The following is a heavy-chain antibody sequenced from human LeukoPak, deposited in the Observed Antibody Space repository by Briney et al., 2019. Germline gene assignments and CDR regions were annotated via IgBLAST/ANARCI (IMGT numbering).Heavy chain of an antibody. CDR3: ARAPRGDYGGDYFDY. J-gene: IGHJ4*02. V-gene: IGHV1-3*01. CDR2: INAGNGNT. D-gene: IGHD4-17*01. Sequence: ASVKVSCKASGYTFTSYAMHWVRQAPGQRLEWMGWINAGNGNTKYSQKFQGRVTITRDISASTAYMELRSLRSDDTAVYYCARAPRGDYGGDYFDYWGQGTLVTVSS. CDR1: GYTFTSYA.